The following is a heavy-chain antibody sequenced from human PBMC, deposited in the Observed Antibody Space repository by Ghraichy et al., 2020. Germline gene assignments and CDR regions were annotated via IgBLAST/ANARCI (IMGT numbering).Heavy chain of an antibody. J-gene: IGHJ4*02. Sequence: SLSLTCAASGFTFSSYAMSWVRQAPGKGLEWVSAISGSGGSTYYADSVKGRFTISRDNSKNTLYLQMNSLRAEDTAVYYCAKGLRGYSYGYDYWGQGTLVTVSS. D-gene: IGHD5-18*01. CDR2: ISGSGGST. V-gene: IGHV3-23*01. CDR3: AKGLRGYSYGYDY. CDR1: GFTFSSYA.